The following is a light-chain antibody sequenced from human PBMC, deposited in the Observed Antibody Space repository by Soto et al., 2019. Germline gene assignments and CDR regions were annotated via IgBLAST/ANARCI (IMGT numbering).Light chain of an antibody. J-gene: IGKJ1*01. CDR3: QQYDSSPRT. V-gene: IGKV3-20*01. Sequence: TQSPSTLSLSPGERATLSCRASQSVSSSSLAWYQQKPGRAPRLLIYGASSRATGIPDRFSGSGSGTDFTLTISRLEPEDFAVYYCQQYDSSPRTFGQGTKVDIK. CDR1: QSVSSSS. CDR2: GAS.